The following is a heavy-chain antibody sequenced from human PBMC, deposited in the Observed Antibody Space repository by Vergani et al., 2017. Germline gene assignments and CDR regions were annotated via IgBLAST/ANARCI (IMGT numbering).Heavy chain of an antibody. D-gene: IGHD5-24*01. J-gene: IGHJ6*02. CDR2: IPYDATKP. V-gene: IGHV3-30*02. Sequence: VELVESGGGVVRPGGSLRLSCAASGFSFRNYGMHWVRQAPGKGLEWVAYIPYDATKPYYSDSVKGRFTISRDDSKNRLFLEMRSLRTEDTAVHYCAKDLRGYNPCVMGVWGRGTTVTVSS. CDR1: GFSFRNYG. CDR3: AKDLRGYNPCVMGV.